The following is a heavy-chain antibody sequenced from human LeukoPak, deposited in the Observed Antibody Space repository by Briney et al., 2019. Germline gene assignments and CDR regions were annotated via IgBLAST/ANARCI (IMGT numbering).Heavy chain of an antibody. CDR1: GFTFSSYA. J-gene: IGHJ4*02. D-gene: IGHD3-22*01. CDR3: AKHNYHESSGTLDC. V-gene: IGHV3-23*01. Sequence: GGSLRLSCAASGFTFSSYAMSWVRQAPGKGLEWVSGTSGSGGSTDYADSVKGRFTISRDNSKNTLYLQMDSLRAEDTAVYYCAKHNYHESSGTLDCWGQGTLVTVSS. CDR2: TSGSGGST.